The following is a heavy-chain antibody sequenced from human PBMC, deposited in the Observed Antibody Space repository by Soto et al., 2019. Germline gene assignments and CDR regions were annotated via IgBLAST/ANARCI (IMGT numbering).Heavy chain of an antibody. CDR1: GYTFTGYY. J-gene: IGHJ3*02. D-gene: IGHD3-9*01. CDR3: ARVGNYDILTGYYTVAFDI. Sequence: QVQLVQSGAEVKKPGASVKVSCKASGYTFTGYYMHSVRQAPGQGLEWMGWINPNSGGTNYAQKFQGRVTMTRDTSISTAYMELSRLRSDDTAVYYCARVGNYDILTGYYTVAFDIWGQGTMVTVSS. CDR2: INPNSGGT. V-gene: IGHV1-2*02.